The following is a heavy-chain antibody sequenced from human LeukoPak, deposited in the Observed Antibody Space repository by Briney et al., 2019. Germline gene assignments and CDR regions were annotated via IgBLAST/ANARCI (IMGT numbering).Heavy chain of an antibody. J-gene: IGHJ4*02. D-gene: IGHD6-13*01. V-gene: IGHV1-69*05. CDR1: GGTFSSYA. Sequence: SVKVSCKASGGTFSSYAISWVRQAPGQGLEWMGGIIPIFGTANYAQKFQGRVTITTDQSTSTAYMELSSLRSEDTAVYYCASSYSSSWPNFDYWGQGTLVTVSS. CDR3: ASSYSSSWPNFDY. CDR2: IIPIFGTA.